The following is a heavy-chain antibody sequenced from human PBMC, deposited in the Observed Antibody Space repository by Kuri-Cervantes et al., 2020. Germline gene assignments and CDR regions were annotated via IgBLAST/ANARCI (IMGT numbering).Heavy chain of an antibody. Sequence: SVKVSCKASGGTSSSYAISWVRQAPGQGLEWMGGIIPIFGTANYAQKFQGRVTITTDESTSTAYMELSSLRSEDTAVYYCARVEYYYDSSGYYGANPDYWGQGTLVTVSS. V-gene: IGHV1-69*05. CDR1: GGTSSSYA. J-gene: IGHJ4*02. D-gene: IGHD3-22*01. CDR2: IIPIFGTA. CDR3: ARVEYYYDSSGYYGANPDY.